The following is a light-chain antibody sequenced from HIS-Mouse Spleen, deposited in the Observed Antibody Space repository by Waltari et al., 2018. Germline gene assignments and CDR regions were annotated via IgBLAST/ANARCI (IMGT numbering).Light chain of an antibody. CDR1: SSDVGSYNL. V-gene: IGLV2-23*01. Sequence: QSALTQPASVSGSPGQSIPISCTRTSSDVGSYNLVFLDPQHPGKAPKLLIYEGSKRPSGVSNRFSGSKSGNTASLTISGLQAEDEADYYCCSYAGSSTYVVFGGGTKLTVL. CDR3: CSYAGSSTYVV. CDR2: EGS. J-gene: IGLJ2*01.